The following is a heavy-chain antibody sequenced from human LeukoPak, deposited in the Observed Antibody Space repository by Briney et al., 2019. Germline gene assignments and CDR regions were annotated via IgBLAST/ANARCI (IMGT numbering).Heavy chain of an antibody. J-gene: IGHJ4*02. Sequence: GSLRLSCAASGFTFDDYGMSWVRQAPGKGLEWIGEIYHSGSTNYNPSLKSRVTISVDKSKNQFSLKLSSVTAADTAVYYCARVSVFYYGSGSHQEIDYWGQGTLVTVSS. D-gene: IGHD3-10*01. CDR3: ARVSVFYYGSGSHQEIDY. V-gene: IGHV4-4*02. CDR1: GFTFDDYG. CDR2: IYHSGST.